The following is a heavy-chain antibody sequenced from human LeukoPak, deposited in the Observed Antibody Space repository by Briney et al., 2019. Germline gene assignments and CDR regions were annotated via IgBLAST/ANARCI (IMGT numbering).Heavy chain of an antibody. CDR3: ARVGGYSSGWYQNREYYFDY. Sequence: ASVKVSCKASGGTFTHFVISWLRQAPGQGLEWMGWINPNSGGTNFAQKFQGRVTMTRDTSISTAYMELSRLRSDDTAVYYCARVGGYSSGWYQNREYYFDYWGQGTLVTVSS. V-gene: IGHV1-2*02. CDR1: GGTFTHFV. J-gene: IGHJ4*02. D-gene: IGHD6-19*01. CDR2: INPNSGGT.